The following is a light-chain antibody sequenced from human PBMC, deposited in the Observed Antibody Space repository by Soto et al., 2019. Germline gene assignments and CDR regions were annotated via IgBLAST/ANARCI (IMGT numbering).Light chain of an antibody. J-gene: IGKJ5*01. CDR3: QQYNSWPPIT. CDR1: QGVSSY. CDR2: DAS. V-gene: IGKV3-15*01. Sequence: EIMMTQSPATLSVSPGERATLSCRASQGVSSYLAWYQQKPGQAPRLLIYDASTRATGIPDRFSGGGSGTEFTLTISSLQSEDFVVYYCQQYNSWPPITFGQGTRLEIK.